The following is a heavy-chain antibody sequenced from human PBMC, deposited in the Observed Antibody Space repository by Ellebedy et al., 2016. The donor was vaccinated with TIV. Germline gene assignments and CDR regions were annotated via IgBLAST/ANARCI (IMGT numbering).Heavy chain of an antibody. Sequence: AASVKVSCKASGYTFTNYAIHWVRQAPGQRLEWMGWINTDNDNTKYSQKFQGRVTFTRDTSASTAYMELRSLRSEDTAVYYCAARYCGGSIGSAFFSSWGQGTLVTVSS. J-gene: IGHJ5*02. CDR2: INTDNDNT. D-gene: IGHD2-21*01. CDR1: GYTFTNYA. CDR3: AARYCGGSIGSAFFSS. V-gene: IGHV1-3*04.